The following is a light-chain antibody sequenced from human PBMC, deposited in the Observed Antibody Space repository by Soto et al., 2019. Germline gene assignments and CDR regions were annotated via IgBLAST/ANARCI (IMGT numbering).Light chain of an antibody. J-gene: IGKJ2*01. V-gene: IGKV3-20*01. Sequence: EIVLTQSPGTLSLSPGERVTLSCRASQSVGSNYLAWYQQKPGLAPRLLIHGASIRAAGIPDRFSGSGFGTDFTLTISRLEPEDFAVYYCQRYGSSPGFTFGQGTKLEIK. CDR3: QRYGSSPGFT. CDR2: GAS. CDR1: QSVGSNY.